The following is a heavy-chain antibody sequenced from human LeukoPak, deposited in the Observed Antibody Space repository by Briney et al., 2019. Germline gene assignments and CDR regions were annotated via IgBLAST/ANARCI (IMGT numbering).Heavy chain of an antibody. Sequence: GGSLRLSCAAPGFTVSSTYMSWVRQAPGKGLEWVSVIYSGGNIYYIESVKGRFTISRDTSKNTLYLQMNSLRAEDTAVYFCAGRHCSGGGCYFAGADPFDYWGQGTLVTVSS. D-gene: IGHD2-15*01. V-gene: IGHV3-53*01. CDR3: AGRHCSGGGCYFAGADPFDY. CDR2: IYSGGNI. J-gene: IGHJ4*02. CDR1: GFTVSSTY.